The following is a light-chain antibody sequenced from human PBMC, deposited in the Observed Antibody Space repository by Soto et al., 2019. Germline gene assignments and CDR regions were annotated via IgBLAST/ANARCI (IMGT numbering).Light chain of an antibody. V-gene: IGKV2-24*01. CDR1: QSLVDSDGNTY. J-gene: IGKJ1*01. CDR3: MQATQFPWT. CDR2: KVS. Sequence: IVMTQTPLSSAVILGQPASISCRSTQSLVDSDGNTYLSWLHQRPGQPPRLLLYKVSNRLSGVPDRFSGSGAGTYFTLRISRVEAEDVGLYYCMQATQFPWTFGQGTRVEIK.